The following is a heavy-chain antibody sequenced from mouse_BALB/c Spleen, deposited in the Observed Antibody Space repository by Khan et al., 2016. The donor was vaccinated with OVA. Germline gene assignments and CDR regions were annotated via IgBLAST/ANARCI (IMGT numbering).Heavy chain of an antibody. Sequence: QMQLEESGPGLVAPSQSLSITCTASGFSLTSYGVHWVRQPPGKGLEWLGVIWAGGSTNYNSALMSRLSIRKDNSKSQVFLKMNSMQTEDTAMYYCARLEDIWGQGTTLTVSS. D-gene: IGHD1-3*01. CDR1: GFSLTSYG. CDR3: ARLEDI. CDR2: IWAGGST. V-gene: IGHV2-9*02. J-gene: IGHJ2*01.